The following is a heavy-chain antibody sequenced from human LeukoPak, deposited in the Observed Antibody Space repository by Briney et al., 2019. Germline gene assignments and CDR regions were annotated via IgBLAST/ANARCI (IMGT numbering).Heavy chain of an antibody. CDR2: IIPIFGTA. D-gene: IGHD3/OR15-3a*01. Sequence: ASVKVSCKASGGTFSSYAISWVRQAPGQGLEWMGRIIPIFGTANYAQKFQGRVTITTDESTSTAYMELSSLRSEDTAVYYCARGCRTWDAFDIWGQGTMVTVSS. CDR3: ARGCRTWDAFDI. CDR1: GGTFSSYA. V-gene: IGHV1-69*05. J-gene: IGHJ3*02.